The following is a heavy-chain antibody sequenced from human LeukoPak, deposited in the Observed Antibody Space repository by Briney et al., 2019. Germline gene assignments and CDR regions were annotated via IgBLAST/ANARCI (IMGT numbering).Heavy chain of an antibody. CDR1: GFTFSDYY. D-gene: IGHD6-6*01. J-gene: IGHJ4*02. CDR2: ISSSGSTI. Sequence: GGSLRLSCAASGFTFSDYYMSWIRQAPGKGLEWVSYISSSGSTIYYADSVKGRFTISRDNAKNSLYLQMNSLRAEGTAVYYCARGYSSSSKTYYFDYWGQGTLVTVSS. V-gene: IGHV3-11*04. CDR3: ARGYSSSSKTYYFDY.